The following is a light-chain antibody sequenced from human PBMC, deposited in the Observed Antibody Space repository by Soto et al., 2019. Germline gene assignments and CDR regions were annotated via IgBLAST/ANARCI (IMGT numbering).Light chain of an antibody. CDR3: QQQGISHIT. Sequence: EIIFSKSSVTLSLSRGDRSTRSCMASQSVSNNYLAWYQQKPGQAPRLLIYGASNRATGIPDRFSGSGSGTDFTLTISRLEPEDFAVYYCQQQGISHITFGQGTRLEIK. J-gene: IGKJ5*01. CDR1: QSVSNNY. CDR2: GAS. V-gene: IGKV3-20*01.